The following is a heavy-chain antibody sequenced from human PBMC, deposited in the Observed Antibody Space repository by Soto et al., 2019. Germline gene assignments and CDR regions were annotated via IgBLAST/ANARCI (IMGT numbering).Heavy chain of an antibody. D-gene: IGHD3-22*01. CDR1: GGSISSSSYY. Sequence: PSETLSLTCTVSGGSISSSSYYWGWIRQPPGKGLEWIGSIYYSGSTYYNPSLKSRVTISVDTSKNQFSLKLSSVTAADTAVYYCARIYYDSVFDYWGQRTLVTVSS. V-gene: IGHV4-39*01. J-gene: IGHJ4*02. CDR3: ARIYYDSVFDY. CDR2: IYYSGST.